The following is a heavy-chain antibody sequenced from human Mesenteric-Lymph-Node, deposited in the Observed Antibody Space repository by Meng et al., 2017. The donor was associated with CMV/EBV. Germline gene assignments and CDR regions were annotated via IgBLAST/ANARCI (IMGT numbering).Heavy chain of an antibody. CDR2: IKSKTDGGTT. V-gene: IGHV3-15*01. J-gene: IGHJ4*02. CDR3: TTVVAAIWGYFDY. D-gene: IGHD2-15*01. CDR1: GFTFSNAW. Sequence: GESLKISCAASGFTFSNAWMSWVRQAPGKGLEWVGRIKSKTDGGTTDYAAPVKGRFTISRDDSKNTLYLQMNSLKTEDTAVYYCTTVVAAIWGYFDYWGQGTPVTVSS.